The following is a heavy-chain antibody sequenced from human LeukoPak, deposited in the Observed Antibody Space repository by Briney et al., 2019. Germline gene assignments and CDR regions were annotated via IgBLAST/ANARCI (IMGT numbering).Heavy chain of an antibody. J-gene: IGHJ5*02. V-gene: IGHV4-61*02. Sequence: SETLSLTCRVSGDSLNSGNFYWTWIRQPAGKGLEWIGRVFTNGDTSYNPSLKSRVTIFLDSSQNHFSLRLSSVAATDTAVYYCARGRAGRLSASNWFDPWGHGTQVTVSS. CDR3: ARGRAGRLSASNWFDP. CDR1: GDSLNSGNFY. D-gene: IGHD6-19*01. CDR2: VFTNGDT.